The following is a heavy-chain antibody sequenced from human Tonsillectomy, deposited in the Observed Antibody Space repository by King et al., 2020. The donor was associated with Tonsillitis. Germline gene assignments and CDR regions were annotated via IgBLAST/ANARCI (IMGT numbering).Heavy chain of an antibody. V-gene: IGHV3-23*04. CDR2: ISGSGDSS. J-gene: IGHJ4*02. Sequence: VQLVESGGGLVQPGGSLRLSFAASGFTFSTSAMSWVRQAPGKGLEWVSAISGSGDSSYYADSGKGRCTISRDISKNTLYLQMNSLRADDTAVYYCARNGYFYHSSGFYYIDYFDSWGQGTLLTVSS. CDR1: GFTFSTSA. D-gene: IGHD3-22*01. CDR3: ARNGYFYHSSGFYYIDYFDS.